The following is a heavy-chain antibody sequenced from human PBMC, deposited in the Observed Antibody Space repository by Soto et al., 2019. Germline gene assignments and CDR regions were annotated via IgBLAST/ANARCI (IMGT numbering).Heavy chain of an antibody. CDR3: AHSGDHLIAAAGTSWFDP. CDR2: IYWNDDK. CDR1: GFSLSTSGVG. V-gene: IGHV2-5*01. J-gene: IGHJ5*02. Sequence: QITLKESGPTLVKPTQTLTLTCTFSGFSLSTSGVGVGWIRQPPGKALEWLALIYWNDDKRYSPSLKSRLTITKDTSKNQVVLTMTNMDPVDTATYYCAHSGDHLIAAAGTSWFDPWGQGTLVTVSS. D-gene: IGHD6-13*01.